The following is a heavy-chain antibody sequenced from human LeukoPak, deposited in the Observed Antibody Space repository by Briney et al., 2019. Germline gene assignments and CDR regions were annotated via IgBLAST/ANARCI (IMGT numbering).Heavy chain of an antibody. CDR2: MNPNSGNT. CDR1: GYTFTSYD. Sequence: ASVTVSCKASGYTFTSYDINWVRQATGQGLEWMGWMNPNSGNTGYAQKFQGRVTMTRNTSISTAYMELSSLRSEDTAVYYCARGRGTYYYDSSGRDYWGQGTLVTVSS. D-gene: IGHD3-22*01. J-gene: IGHJ4*02. V-gene: IGHV1-8*01. CDR3: ARGRGTYYYDSSGRDY.